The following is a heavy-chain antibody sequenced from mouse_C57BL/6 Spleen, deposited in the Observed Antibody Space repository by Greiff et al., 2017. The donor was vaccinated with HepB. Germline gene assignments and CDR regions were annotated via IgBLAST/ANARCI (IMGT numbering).Heavy chain of an antibody. CDR1: GFTFSNYW. CDR3: TQGGLGDAMDY. D-gene: IGHD3-1*01. V-gene: IGHV6-3*01. CDR2: IRLKSDNYAT. Sequence: EVKLVESGGGLVQPGGSMKLSCVASGFTFSNYWMNWVRQSPEKGLEWVAQIRLKSDNYATHYAESVKGRFTISRDDSKSSVYLQMNNLRAEDTGIYYCTQGGLGDAMDYWGQGTSVTVSS. J-gene: IGHJ4*01.